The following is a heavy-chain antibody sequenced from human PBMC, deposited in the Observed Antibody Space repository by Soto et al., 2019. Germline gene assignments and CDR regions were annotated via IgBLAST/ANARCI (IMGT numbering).Heavy chain of an antibody. V-gene: IGHV4-39*01. Sequence: PSETLSLTCAVSGGSISGSYYYWGWLRQSPGLRPEWIGSVVCTGFTSYNPSRVSRVAVSGGAAKNQDTLKLSSLTAADTAVYYCARQRPTAAGDRPHWFDPWGQGTLVTVSS. CDR3: ARQRPTAAGDRPHWFDP. CDR2: VVCTGFT. D-gene: IGHD7-27*01. CDR1: GGSISGSYYY. J-gene: IGHJ5*02.